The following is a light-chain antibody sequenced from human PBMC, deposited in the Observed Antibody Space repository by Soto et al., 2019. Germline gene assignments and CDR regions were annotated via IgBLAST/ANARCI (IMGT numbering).Light chain of an antibody. J-gene: IGKJ2*01. Sequence: DIQMTQSPSSLSASVGDRVTITCRASQTFSSFLNWFQQKPGKAPKLLIYAASTLQSGVPSRFSGSGSGTDFPLAISSLQPEDSATYYCKQTYIAPYTVGQGTKLEIK. V-gene: IGKV1-39*01. CDR3: KQTYIAPYT. CDR2: AAS. CDR1: QTFSSF.